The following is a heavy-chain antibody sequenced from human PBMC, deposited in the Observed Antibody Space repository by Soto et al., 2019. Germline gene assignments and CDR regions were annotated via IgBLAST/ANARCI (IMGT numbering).Heavy chain of an antibody. D-gene: IGHD3-10*01. V-gene: IGHV4-34*01. Sequence: QVQLQQWGAGLLKPSETLSLTCAVYGGSFSGYYWSWIRQPPGKGLEWIGEINHSGSTNYNPSLKSXDTSSXXTSKNQFSLKLSSVTAADTAVYYCARGPSMGWFDPWGQGTLVTVSS. CDR1: GGSFSGYY. J-gene: IGHJ5*02. CDR2: INHSGST. CDR3: ARGPSMGWFDP.